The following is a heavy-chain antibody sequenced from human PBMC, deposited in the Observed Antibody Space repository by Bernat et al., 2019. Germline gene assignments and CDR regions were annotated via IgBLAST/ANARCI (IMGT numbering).Heavy chain of an antibody. V-gene: IGHV3-33*01. CDR1: GFTFSSYG. CDR2: IWYDGSNK. J-gene: IGHJ4*02. Sequence: QVQLVESGGGVVQPGRSLRLSCAAPGFTFSSYGMHWVRQAPAKGREWVAVIWYDGSNKYYADSVKGRFTISRDNSKNTLYLQMNSLRAEDTAVYYCARERILDSSGWSWDYWGQGTLVTVSS. D-gene: IGHD6-19*01. CDR3: ARERILDSSGWSWDY.